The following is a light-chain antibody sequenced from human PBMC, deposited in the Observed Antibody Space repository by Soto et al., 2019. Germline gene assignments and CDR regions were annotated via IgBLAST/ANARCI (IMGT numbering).Light chain of an antibody. V-gene: IGLV2-8*01. CDR1: SSDVGEENY. CDR2: EVS. CDR3: SSYAGSSTLYV. Sequence: QSVLTQPPSASGSPGQSVTITCSGTSSDVGEENYVSWYQQHPGKVPKLMIYEVSKRPSGVPGRFSGSKSGNTASLTVSGLQAEDEADYYCSSYAGSSTLYVFGTGTKLTVL. J-gene: IGLJ1*01.